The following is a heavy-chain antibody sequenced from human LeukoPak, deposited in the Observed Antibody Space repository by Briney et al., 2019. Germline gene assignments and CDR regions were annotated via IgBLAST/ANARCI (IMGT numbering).Heavy chain of an antibody. J-gene: IGHJ4*02. CDR1: GYSFTSYW. Sequence: GESLKISCKGSGYSFTSYWIGWVRQMPGKGLEWMGIIYPGDSDTRYSPSFQGQVTISADKSISTAYLQWSSLKASDTAMYYCAKRRDLYSGSYYPFDYWGQGTLVTVSS. CDR2: IYPGDSDT. D-gene: IGHD1-26*01. V-gene: IGHV5-51*01. CDR3: AKRRDLYSGSYYPFDY.